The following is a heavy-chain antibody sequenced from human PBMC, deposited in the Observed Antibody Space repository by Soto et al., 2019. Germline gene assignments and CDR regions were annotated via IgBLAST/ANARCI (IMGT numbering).Heavy chain of an antibody. CDR3: VRGDGDYYDGNGYLGRH. CDR2: IKSDGSGT. Sequence: EVQLVESGGGLVQPGGSLTLSCAASGFTFSSYWMHWVRQAPGKGLMWVSRIKSDGSGTMYADSVKGRLTTSRDNAKNTLYVQMNSLRVDDTAVYYCVRGDGDYYDGNGYLGRHWGQGTLVTVSS. D-gene: IGHD3-22*01. CDR1: GFTFSSYW. V-gene: IGHV3-74*03. J-gene: IGHJ4*02.